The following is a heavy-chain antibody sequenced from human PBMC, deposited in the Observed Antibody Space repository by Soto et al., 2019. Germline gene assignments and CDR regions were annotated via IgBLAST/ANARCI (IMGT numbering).Heavy chain of an antibody. Sequence: QVHLVESGGGVVQPGRSLRLSCAASGFTFSSYGMHWVRQAPGKGLEWVAVIWYDGSNKYYADTVKGRFTISRDNSKNTLYLKMNSLRAEDTAVYYCAKAAAGTPWYFDYWGQGTLVTVSS. D-gene: IGHD6-13*01. J-gene: IGHJ4*02. CDR2: IWYDGSNK. CDR3: AKAAAGTPWYFDY. CDR1: GFTFSSYG. V-gene: IGHV3-33*06.